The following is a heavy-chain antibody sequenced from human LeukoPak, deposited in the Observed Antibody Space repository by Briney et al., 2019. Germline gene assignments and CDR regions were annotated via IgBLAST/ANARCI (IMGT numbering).Heavy chain of an antibody. CDR1: GFTFDDYA. CDR3: AKDTGGYDLYWYFDL. J-gene: IGHJ2*01. V-gene: IGHV3-9*01. D-gene: IGHD5-12*01. Sequence: PGGSLRLSCAASGFTFDDYAMHWVRQAPGKGLEWVSGISWNSGSIGYADSVKGRFTISRDNAKNSLYLQMNSPRAEDTALYYCAKDTGGYDLYWYFDLWGRGTLVTVSS. CDR2: ISWNSGSI.